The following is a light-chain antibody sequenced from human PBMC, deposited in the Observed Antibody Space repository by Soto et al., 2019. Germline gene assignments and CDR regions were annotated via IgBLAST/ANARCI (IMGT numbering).Light chain of an antibody. CDR2: WAS. CDR1: QSILYSGNNQNY. V-gene: IGKV4-1*01. CDR3: QQYYSAPYT. Sequence: IVLTQSPESLAVSLGERATINCNSSQSILYSGNNQNYLNWYQQKPGHPPNLLIYWASTRVFGVPDRFSGSGSGTDFTLTISSLQAEDVEVYYCQQYYSAPYTFGQGTKLEIK. J-gene: IGKJ2*01.